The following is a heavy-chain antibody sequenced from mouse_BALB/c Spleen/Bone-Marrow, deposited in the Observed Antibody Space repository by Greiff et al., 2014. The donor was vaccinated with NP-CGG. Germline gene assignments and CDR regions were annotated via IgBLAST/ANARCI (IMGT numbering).Heavy chain of an antibody. CDR3: ARGNYYDYDYFDY. CDR2: INPYNDGT. Sequence: EVKLQESGPELVKPGASVKMSCKASGYTFTSYVMHWVKQKPGQGLEWIGYINPYNDGTTYNEKFKGKATLTSDKSSSTAYMELSSLTSEDSAVYYCARGNYYDYDYFDYWGHGTTLTVSS. V-gene: IGHV1-14*01. CDR1: GYTFTSYV. J-gene: IGHJ2*01. D-gene: IGHD2-4*01.